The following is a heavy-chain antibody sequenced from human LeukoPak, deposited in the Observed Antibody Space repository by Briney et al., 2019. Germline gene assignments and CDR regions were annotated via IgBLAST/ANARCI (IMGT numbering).Heavy chain of an antibody. CDR1: GFTYSDYY. D-gene: IGHD1-26*01. CDR3: ARWDGVGIVGATETDY. Sequence: GGTLRLSCAASGFTYSDYYMSWVRHAPGKGLEGVSYISSSGSNIYYADSVKGRFTISRDNAKNSLYLQMNSLRAEDTAVYYCARWDGVGIVGATETDYWGQGTLVTVSS. J-gene: IGHJ4*02. V-gene: IGHV3-11*04. CDR2: ISSSGSNI.